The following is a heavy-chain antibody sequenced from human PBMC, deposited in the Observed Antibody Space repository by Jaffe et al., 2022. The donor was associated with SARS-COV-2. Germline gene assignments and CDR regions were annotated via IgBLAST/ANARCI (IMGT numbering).Heavy chain of an antibody. D-gene: IGHD3-22*01. CDR2: ISYHDDDQSYQ. CDR1: GFTFNDYG. Sequence: QVQLVESGGGVVQPGRSLRLSCAASGFTFNDYGMNWVRQPPGKGLEWVALISYHDDDQSYQFYGDSVRGRFTISRDNNNNRLFLQMNSLRVDDTAMYYCAKGSGGGSGYLPDFWGQGTLVAVSS. V-gene: IGHV3-30*18. J-gene: IGHJ4*02. CDR3: AKGSGGGSGYLPDF.